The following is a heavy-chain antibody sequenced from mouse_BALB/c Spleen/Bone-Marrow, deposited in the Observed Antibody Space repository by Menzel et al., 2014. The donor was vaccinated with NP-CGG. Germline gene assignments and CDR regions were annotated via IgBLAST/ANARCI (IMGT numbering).Heavy chain of an antibody. CDR3: TRGDLRYAMDY. J-gene: IGHJ4*01. D-gene: IGHD6-1*01. CDR2: IYPGSGSN. CDR1: GYTFTSYW. Sequence: KQSGSELVRPGASVKLSCKASGYTFTSYWMHWVRPRPGQGLEWIGNIYPGSGSNNYDEKFKSKATLTVDTSSSTAYMQLSSLTSEDSAVYYCTRGDLRYAMDYWGQGTSVTVSS. V-gene: IGHV1S22*01.